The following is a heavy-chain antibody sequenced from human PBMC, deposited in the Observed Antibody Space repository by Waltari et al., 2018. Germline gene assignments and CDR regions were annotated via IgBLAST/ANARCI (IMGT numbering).Heavy chain of an antibody. CDR1: GFTFSGPA. CDR2: IRSKSNSYAT. CDR3: TSPGYSSSDFDY. V-gene: IGHV3-73*01. D-gene: IGHD6-13*01. Sequence: EVQLVESGGGFVQHGGSLKLSCAASGFTFSGPAMHWVRQASGKGLEWVGRIRSKSNSYATAYAASVKGRFAISRDDSKNTAYLQMNSLKTEDTAVYYCTSPGYSSSDFDYWGQGTLVTVSS. J-gene: IGHJ4*02.